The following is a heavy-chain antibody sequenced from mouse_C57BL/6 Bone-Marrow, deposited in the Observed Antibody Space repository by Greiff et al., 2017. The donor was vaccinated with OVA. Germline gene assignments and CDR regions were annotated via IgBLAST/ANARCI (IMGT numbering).Heavy chain of an antibody. CDR1: GYSITSGYY. D-gene: IGHD2-2*01. CDR3: AREKLVYYGYDAYYFDY. J-gene: IGHJ2*01. V-gene: IGHV3-6*01. Sequence: VQLQQSGPGLVKPSQSLSLTCSVTGYSITSGYYWNWIRQFPGNKLEWMGYISYDGSNNYNPSLKNRISITRDTSKNQFFLKLNSVTTEDTATYYCAREKLVYYGYDAYYFDYWGQGTTLTVSS. CDR2: ISYDGSN.